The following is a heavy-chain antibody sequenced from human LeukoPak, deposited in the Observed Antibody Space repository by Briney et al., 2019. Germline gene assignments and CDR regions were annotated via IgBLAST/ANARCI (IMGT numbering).Heavy chain of an antibody. J-gene: IGHJ4*02. Sequence: SETLSLTCTVSGGSISSSSYYWGWIRQPPGKGLEWIGSIYYSGSTNYNPSLKSRVTISVDTSKNQFSLKLSSVTAADTAVYYCACSRGGRSYVGYWGQGTLVTVSS. V-gene: IGHV4-39*07. CDR2: IYYSGST. CDR1: GGSISSSSYY. CDR3: ACSRGGRSYVGY. D-gene: IGHD5-18*01.